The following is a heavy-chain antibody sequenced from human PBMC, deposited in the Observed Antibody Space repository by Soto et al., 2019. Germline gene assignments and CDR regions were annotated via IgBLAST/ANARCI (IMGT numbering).Heavy chain of an antibody. D-gene: IGHD3-10*01. CDR3: AREGDYYGSGSYYTSNGMDV. CDR2: IWYDGSNK. V-gene: IGHV3-33*01. CDR1: GFTFSSYG. J-gene: IGHJ6*02. Sequence: GGSLRLSCAASGFTFSSYGMHRVRQAPGKGLEWVAVIWYDGSNKYYADSVKGRFTISRDNSKNTLYLQMNSLRAEDTAVYYCAREGDYYGSGSYYTSNGMDVWGQGTTVTV.